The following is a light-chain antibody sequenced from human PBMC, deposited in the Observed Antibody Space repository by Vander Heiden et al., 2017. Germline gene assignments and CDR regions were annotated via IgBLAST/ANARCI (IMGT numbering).Light chain of an antibody. J-gene: IGKJ1*01. CDR1: QSLLHSNGYNY. CDR2: LGS. CDR3: MQAIQSPPWT. V-gene: IGKV2-28*01. Sequence: DLVMTQSPLSLPVTPGEQASISCRSSQSLLHSNGYNYLDWYLQKPGQSPQLLIYLGSNRASGVPDRFSGSGSGTDFTLKISRVEAEDVGVYYCMQAIQSPPWTFGQGTKVEIK.